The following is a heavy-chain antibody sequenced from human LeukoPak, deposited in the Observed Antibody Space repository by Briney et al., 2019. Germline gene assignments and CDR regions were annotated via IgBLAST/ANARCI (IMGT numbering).Heavy chain of an antibody. CDR2: IYPGDSDT. Sequence: GESLKISCNASGYSFTNYWIGWVRQMPGKGLEWMGIIYPGDSDTRYSPSFQGQVTISADKSISTAYLQWSSLKASDTAMYYCARRTYGSGSYYFDYWGQGTLVTVSS. D-gene: IGHD3-10*01. V-gene: IGHV5-51*03. J-gene: IGHJ4*02. CDR1: GYSFTNYW. CDR3: ARRTYGSGSYYFDY.